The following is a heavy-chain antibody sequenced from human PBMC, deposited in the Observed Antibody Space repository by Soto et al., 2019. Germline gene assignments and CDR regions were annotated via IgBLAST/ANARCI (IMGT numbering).Heavy chain of an antibody. V-gene: IGHV3-74*01. CDR2: INSDGSST. CDR1: GFTFSSYW. CDR3: ARVGTSYGGNRPHYYYYGMDV. Sequence: GGSLRLSCAASGFTFSSYWMHWVRQAPGKGLGWVSRINSDGSSTSYADSVKGRFTISRDNAKNTLYLQMNSLRAEDTSVYYCARVGTSYGGNRPHYYYYGMDVWGQGTTVTVSS. D-gene: IGHD4-17*01. J-gene: IGHJ6*02.